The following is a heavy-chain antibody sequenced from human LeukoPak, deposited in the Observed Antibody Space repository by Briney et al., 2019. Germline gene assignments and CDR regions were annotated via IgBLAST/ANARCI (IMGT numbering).Heavy chain of an antibody. CDR1: GYTFTIYG. Sequence: ASVKVSCKASGYTFTIYGISWVRQAPGQGLEWMGWISAYNGNTNYAQKLQGRVTMTTDTSTSTAYMELRSLRSDDTAVYYCARGCGGDCLYREIPFDYWGQGTLVTVSS. J-gene: IGHJ4*02. V-gene: IGHV1-18*01. D-gene: IGHD2-21*02. CDR3: ARGCGGDCLYREIPFDY. CDR2: ISAYNGNT.